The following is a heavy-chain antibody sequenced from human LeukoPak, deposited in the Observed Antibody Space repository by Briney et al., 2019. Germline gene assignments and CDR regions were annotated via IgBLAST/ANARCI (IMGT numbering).Heavy chain of an antibody. V-gene: IGHV3-30-3*01. CDR3: ARPLGSYLYYYYMDV. D-gene: IGHD1-26*01. CDR2: ISYDGSNK. J-gene: IGHJ6*03. Sequence: GGSLRLSCAASGFTFSSYAMHWVRQAPGKGLVWVAVISYDGSNKYYADSVKGRFTISRDNSKNTLYLQMNSLRAEDTAVYYCARPLGSYLYYYYMDVWGKGTTVTVSS. CDR1: GFTFSSYA.